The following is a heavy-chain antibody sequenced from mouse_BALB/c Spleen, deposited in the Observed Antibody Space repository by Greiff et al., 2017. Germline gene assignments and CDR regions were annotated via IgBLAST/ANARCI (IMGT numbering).Heavy chain of an antibody. CDR3: ARDYYRYDGAWFAY. J-gene: IGHJ3*01. Sequence: QVQLQQSGPGLVAPSQSLSITCTVSGFSLTSYGVHWVRQPPGKGLEWLGVIWAGGSTNYNSALMSRLSISKDNSKSQVFLKMNSLQTDDTAMYYCARDYYRYDGAWFAYWGQGTLVTVSA. CDR1: GFSLTSYG. V-gene: IGHV2-9*02. D-gene: IGHD2-14*01. CDR2: IWAGGST.